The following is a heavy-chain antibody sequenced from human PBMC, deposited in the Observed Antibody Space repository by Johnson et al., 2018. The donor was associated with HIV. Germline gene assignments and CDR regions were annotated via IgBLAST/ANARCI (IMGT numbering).Heavy chain of an antibody. Sequence: VQLVESGGGLVKPGGSLRLSCAASGFTFSNAWMSWVRQAPGKGLEWVGRIKSKTDGGTTDYAAPVKGRFTISRDDSKNTLYLQMNSRRAEDTAVYYCARVGQKLVPVPRGAFDIWGQGTMVTVSS. CDR1: GFTFSNAW. CDR3: ARVGQKLVPVPRGAFDI. CDR2: IKSKTDGGTT. D-gene: IGHD6-6*01. V-gene: IGHV3-15*01. J-gene: IGHJ3*02.